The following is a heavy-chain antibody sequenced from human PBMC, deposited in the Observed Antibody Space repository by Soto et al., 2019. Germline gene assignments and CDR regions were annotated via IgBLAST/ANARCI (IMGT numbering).Heavy chain of an antibody. CDR2: IYYSGST. Sequence: SETLSLTCTVSGGSISSGGYYWSWIRQHPGKGLEWIGYIYYSGSTNYKPSLKSRVTISVYTSKNQFSLKLSSVTAVDMAVYFCVRGAELIDGYNGCLDYWGQGTLGTVSS. CDR1: GGSISSGGYY. D-gene: IGHD3-10*01. J-gene: IGHJ4*02. CDR3: VRGAELIDGYNGCLDY. V-gene: IGHV4-61*08.